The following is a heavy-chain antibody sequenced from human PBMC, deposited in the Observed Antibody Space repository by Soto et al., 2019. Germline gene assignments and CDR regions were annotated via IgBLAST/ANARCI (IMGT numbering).Heavy chain of an antibody. CDR3: ARDHCISTSCYGPDYYYGMDV. V-gene: IGHV3-74*01. CDR2: INSDGSST. J-gene: IGHJ6*02. D-gene: IGHD2-2*01. Sequence: GGSLRLSCAASGFTFSDYYMSWIRQAPGKGLVWVSRINSDGSSTSYADSVKGRFTISRDNAKNTLYLQMSSLRAEDTAVYYCARDHCISTSCYGPDYYYGMDVWGQGTTVTVS. CDR1: GFTFSDYY.